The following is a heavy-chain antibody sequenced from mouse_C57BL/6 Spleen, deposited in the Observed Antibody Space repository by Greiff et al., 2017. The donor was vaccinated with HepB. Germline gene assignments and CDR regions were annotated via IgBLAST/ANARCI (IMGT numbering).Heavy chain of an antibody. CDR3: ARLGDYDAMDY. V-gene: IGHV5-16*01. CDR1: GFTFSDYY. Sequence: EVKVVESEGGLVQPGSSMKLSCTASGFTFSDYYMAWVRQVPEKGLEWVANINYDGSSTYYLDSLKSRFIISRDNAKNILYLQMSSLKSEDTATYYCARLGDYDAMDYWGQGTSVTVSS. J-gene: IGHJ4*01. CDR2: INYDGSST.